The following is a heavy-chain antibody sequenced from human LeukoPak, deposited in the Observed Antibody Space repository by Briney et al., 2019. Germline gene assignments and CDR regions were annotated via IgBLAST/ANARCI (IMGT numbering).Heavy chain of an antibody. CDR1: GGTFSSYA. D-gene: IGHD3-16*01. CDR2: IIPIFGTA. J-gene: IGHJ3*02. V-gene: IGHV1-69*05. Sequence: GASVKVSCKASGGTFSSYAISWVRQAPGQGLEWMGGIIPIFGTANYAQKFQGRVTITTDESTSTAYMELSSLRSEDTAAYYCARDGGGWRGAFDIWGQGTMVTVSS. CDR3: ARDGGGWRGAFDI.